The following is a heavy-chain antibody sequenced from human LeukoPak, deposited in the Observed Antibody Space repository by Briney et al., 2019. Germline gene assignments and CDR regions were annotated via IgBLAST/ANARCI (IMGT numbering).Heavy chain of an antibody. CDR1: GFTFSSYW. V-gene: IGHV3-7*03. J-gene: IGHJ4*02. CDR3: AGGRGWSSDY. D-gene: IGHD6-19*01. CDR2: IEQDGSEK. Sequence: GGSLRLSCATSGFTFSSYWMNWVRQAPGKGLEWVANIEQDGSEKNYVDSVKGRFTISRDNAKNSLYLQMSSLRAEDTAVYYCAGGRGWSSDYWGQETLVTVSS.